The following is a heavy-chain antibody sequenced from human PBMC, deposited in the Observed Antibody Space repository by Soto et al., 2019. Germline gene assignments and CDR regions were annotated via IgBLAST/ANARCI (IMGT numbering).Heavy chain of an antibody. CDR3: ATTVTHLPYYYYSGMDV. J-gene: IGHJ6*02. CDR2: IYYSGST. CDR1: GGSISSSSDY. Sequence: TSETRSLTCTVSGGSISSSSDYWGWIRQPPGKGLEWIVSIYYSGSTYYNPSLKSRVTISVDTSKNQFSLKLSSVTAAGTAVYYCATTVTHLPYYYYSGMDVWGQGTTVTVSS. V-gene: IGHV4-39*01. D-gene: IGHD4-4*01.